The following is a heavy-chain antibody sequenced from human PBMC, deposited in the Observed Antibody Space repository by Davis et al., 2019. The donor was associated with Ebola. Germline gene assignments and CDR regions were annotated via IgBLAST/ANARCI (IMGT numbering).Heavy chain of an antibody. Sequence: PGGSLRLSCAASGFTFDDYAMHWVRQAPGKGLEWVSGISWNSGSIGYADSVKGRFTISRDNSKNTLYLQMNSLRAEDTAVYYCAKDGVGTVADGDYWGQGTLVTVSS. J-gene: IGHJ4*02. CDR1: GFTFDDYA. CDR3: AKDGVGTVADGDY. CDR2: ISWNSGSI. V-gene: IGHV3-9*01. D-gene: IGHD5-18*01.